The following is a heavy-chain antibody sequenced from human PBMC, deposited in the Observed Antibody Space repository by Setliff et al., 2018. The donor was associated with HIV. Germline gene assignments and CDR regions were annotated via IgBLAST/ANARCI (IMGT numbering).Heavy chain of an antibody. CDR2: INPNSGGT. Sequence: ASVKVSCKASGYTFTSYGISWVRQAPGQGLEWMGRINPNSGGTNYAQKFQGRVTMTRDTSISTAYMELSRLTSDDTAVYFCARDSRWTTGDYYYYNYMDVWGKGTTVTVSS. J-gene: IGHJ6*03. V-gene: IGHV1-2*06. D-gene: IGHD1-1*01. CDR3: ARDSRWTTGDYYYYNYMDV. CDR1: GYTFTSYG.